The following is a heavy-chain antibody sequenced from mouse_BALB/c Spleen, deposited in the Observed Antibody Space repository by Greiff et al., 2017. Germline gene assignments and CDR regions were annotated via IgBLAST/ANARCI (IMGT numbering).Heavy chain of an antibody. Sequence: EVQLVESGGGLVQPGGSRKLSCAASGFTFSSFGMHWVRQAPEKGLEWVAYIRSGSSTIYYADTVKGRFTISRDNPKNTLFLQMTRLRSEDTARYYCARKGGTDDGYFDVWGAGTTVTVSS. CDR1: GFTFSSFG. J-gene: IGHJ1*01. CDR2: IRSGSSTI. V-gene: IGHV5-17*02. D-gene: IGHD3-3*01. CDR3: ARKGGTDDGYFDV.